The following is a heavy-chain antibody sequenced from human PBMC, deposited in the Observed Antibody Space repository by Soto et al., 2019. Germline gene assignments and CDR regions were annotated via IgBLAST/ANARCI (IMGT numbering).Heavy chain of an antibody. D-gene: IGHD7-27*01. CDR1: GFTFSGSA. CDR3: TSPQTGDDY. J-gene: IGHJ4*02. V-gene: IGHV3-73*01. Sequence: GESLKISCAASGFTFSGSAMHWVRQASGKGLEWVGRIRSKANSYATAYAASVKGRFTISRDDSKNTAYLQMNSLKTEDTAVYYCTSPQTGDDYWGQGTLVTVSS. CDR2: IRSKANSYAT.